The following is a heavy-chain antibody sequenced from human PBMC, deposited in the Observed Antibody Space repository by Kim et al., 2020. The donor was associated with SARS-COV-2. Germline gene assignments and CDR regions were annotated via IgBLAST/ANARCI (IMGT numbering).Heavy chain of an antibody. D-gene: IGHD3-10*01. J-gene: IGHJ6*02. Sequence: ASVKVSCKASGYRFTNYGISWVRQAPGQGLEWMEWNNAYTGNTNSAQKVQGRVTMTTDTSTSTAYMELRSLRSDDTAVYYCARHGGSSGTYGMDVWGQGTTVTVSS. CDR2: NNAYTGNT. CDR3: ARHGGSSGTYGMDV. V-gene: IGHV1-18*01. CDR1: GYRFTNYG.